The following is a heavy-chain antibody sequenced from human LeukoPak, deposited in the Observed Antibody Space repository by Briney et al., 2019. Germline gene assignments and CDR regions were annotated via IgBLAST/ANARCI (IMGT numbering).Heavy chain of an antibody. J-gene: IGHJ1*01. CDR3: ATNLIGAGEYFQQ. Sequence: GGSLRLSCAASGLRFCDYYVSWLRQAPGKGLQWVSYISSGGDIMHYADSVKGRLTSSRDNAKNSGYLEMNSLGAEDTAVYYCATNLIGAGEYFQQWGQGTLVTVSS. CDR2: ISSGGDIM. CDR1: GLRFCDYY. V-gene: IGHV3-11*01. D-gene: IGHD2/OR15-2a*01.